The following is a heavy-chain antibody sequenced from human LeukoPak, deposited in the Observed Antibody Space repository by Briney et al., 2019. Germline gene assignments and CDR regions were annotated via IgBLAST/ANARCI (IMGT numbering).Heavy chain of an antibody. J-gene: IGHJ5*02. V-gene: IGHV4-59*08. CDR1: GGSISSYY. CDR3: AKLSGYSYEDWFDP. D-gene: IGHD5-18*01. Sequence: SETLSLTCTASGGSISSYYWSWIRQPPGKGLEWIGYIYYSGSTNYNPLFKSRVTISVDTSKNQFSLKLSSVTAADTAVYYCAKLSGYSYEDWFDPWGQGTLVTVSS. CDR2: IYYSGST.